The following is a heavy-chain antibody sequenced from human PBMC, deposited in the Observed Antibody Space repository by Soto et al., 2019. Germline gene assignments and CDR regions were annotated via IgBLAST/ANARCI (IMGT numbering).Heavy chain of an antibody. J-gene: IGHJ5*02. Sequence: QVQLVQSGAEVKKPGASVKVSCKASGYTFTSYAMHWVRQAPGQRLEWMGWINAGNGNTKYSQKFQGRVTITRDTSASTAYMALSSLRSEDTAVYYCARVGVRGVIGWFDPWGQGTLVTVSS. CDR2: INAGNGNT. V-gene: IGHV1-3*01. CDR1: GYTFTSYA. D-gene: IGHD3-10*01. CDR3: ARVGVRGVIGWFDP.